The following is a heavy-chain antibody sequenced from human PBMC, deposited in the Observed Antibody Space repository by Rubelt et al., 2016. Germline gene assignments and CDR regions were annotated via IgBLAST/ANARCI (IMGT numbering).Heavy chain of an antibody. D-gene: IGHD3-10*01. CDR3: ARREDGSGSYGF. V-gene: IGHV4-59*01. CDR1: GGSISSYY. CDR2: IYDSGST. Sequence: QVQLQESGPGLVKPSETLSLSCTVSGGSISSYYWSWIRQPPGKGLEWIGFIYDSGSTSYNPSLKSRVTISDTSDNKFSLKLSSVTAADTAVYYCARREDGSGSYGFWGQGTLVTVSS. J-gene: IGHJ4*02.